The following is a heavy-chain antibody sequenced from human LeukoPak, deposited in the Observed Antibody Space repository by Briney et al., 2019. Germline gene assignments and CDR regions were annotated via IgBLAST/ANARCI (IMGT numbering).Heavy chain of an antibody. D-gene: IGHD6-6*01. CDR2: INTDGSST. V-gene: IGHV3-74*01. CDR3: ASDSPNYIAAFPST. CDR1: GFTFSSYA. Sequence: GGSLRLSCAASGFTFSSYAMSWVRQAPGKGLVWVSRINTDGSSTSYADSVKGRFTISRDNAKNTLYLQMNSLRAEDTAVYYCASDSPNYIAAFPSTWGQGTLVTVSS. J-gene: IGHJ5*02.